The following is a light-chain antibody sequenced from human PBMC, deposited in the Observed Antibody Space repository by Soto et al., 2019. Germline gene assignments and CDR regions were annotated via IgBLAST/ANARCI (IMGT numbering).Light chain of an antibody. CDR2: GAS. CDR3: QQDGRSPWT. Sequence: EIVLTQSPGTLSLAPGERATLSCRASQSVSSSYLAWYQQKPGQAPRLLIYGASSRATGIPDRFSGSGSGTDCTLPISRLEPEDCAVYYCQQDGRSPWTFGQGTKVEIK. J-gene: IGKJ1*01. CDR1: QSVSSSY. V-gene: IGKV3-20*01.